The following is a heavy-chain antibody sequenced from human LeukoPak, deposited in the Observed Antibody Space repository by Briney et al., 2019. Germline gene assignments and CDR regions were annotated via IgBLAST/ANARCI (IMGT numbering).Heavy chain of an antibody. J-gene: IGHJ4*02. Sequence: GGSLRLSCAASGFSFSYFAMTWVRQAPGKGLEWVAVIWYDGSDKYYADSVKGRFTISRDNSKNTLSLQMNSLRAEDTALYYCARDSCTSSNCYLVDYWGQGTLVTVSS. CDR1: GFSFSYFA. CDR2: IWYDGSDK. D-gene: IGHD2-2*01. CDR3: ARDSCTSSNCYLVDY. V-gene: IGHV3-33*08.